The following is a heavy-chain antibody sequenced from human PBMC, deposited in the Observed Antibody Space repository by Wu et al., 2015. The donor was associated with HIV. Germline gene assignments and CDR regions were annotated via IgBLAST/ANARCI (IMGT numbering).Heavy chain of an antibody. CDR1: GYTFTDYY. CDR3: VRGLYGGSPYNYFDP. Sequence: QVQLVQSGAEVKKLGASVKVSCKASGYTFTDYYIHWVRQAPGQGLEWVGWINPERGATEYAKKFQGRVTMSTDTSTNTAYMDLKNLKSDDTAVFYCVRGLYGGSPYNYFDPWGQGTLVTVSS. CDR2: INPERGAT. V-gene: IGHV1-2*02. D-gene: IGHD1-26*01. J-gene: IGHJ5*02.